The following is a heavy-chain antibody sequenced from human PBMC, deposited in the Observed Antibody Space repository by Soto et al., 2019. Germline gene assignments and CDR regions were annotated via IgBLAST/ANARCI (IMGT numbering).Heavy chain of an antibody. V-gene: IGHV3-30-3*01. CDR1: GFTFSSYA. D-gene: IGHD2-2*01. CDR3: ARARLYTPALDY. J-gene: IGHJ4*02. CDR2: ISYDGSNK. Sequence: QVQLVESGGGVVQPGRSLRLSCAASGFTFSSYAMHWVRQAPGKGLEWVAVISYDGSNKYYADSVKGRFTISRDNSKNTRYLQMNSLRAEDTAVYYCARARLYTPALDYWGQGTLVTVSS.